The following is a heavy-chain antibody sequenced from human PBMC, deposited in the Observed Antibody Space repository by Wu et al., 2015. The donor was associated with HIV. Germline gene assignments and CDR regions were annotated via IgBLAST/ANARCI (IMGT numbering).Heavy chain of an antibody. J-gene: IGHJ4*02. CDR2: IIPLFDIA. Sequence: QVQLVQSGSEVKKPGSSVKVSCKASGVALTSFAFSWVRQAPGQGLEWMGGIIPLFDIAQYEQKFRDRVTITTDESTSTTYLELSSLRSEDTAIYFCARVYSTTWYDFFDLWGQGNAGHRLL. CDR1: GVALTSFA. V-gene: IGHV1-69*05. CDR3: ARVYSTTWYDFFDL. D-gene: IGHD2/OR15-2a*01.